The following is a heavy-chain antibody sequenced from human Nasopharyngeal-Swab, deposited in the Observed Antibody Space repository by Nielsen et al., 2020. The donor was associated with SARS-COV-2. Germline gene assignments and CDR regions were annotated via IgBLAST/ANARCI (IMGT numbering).Heavy chain of an antibody. CDR3: ARDYGILWRRVPFDI. CDR2: ISSSGSTI. D-gene: IGHD2-21*01. J-gene: IGHJ3*02. Sequence: WIRQPPGKGLEWVSYISSSGSTIYYADSVKGRFTISRDNAKNSLYLQMNSLRAEDTAVYYSARDYGILWRRVPFDIWGQGTMVTVSS. V-gene: IGHV3-11*01.